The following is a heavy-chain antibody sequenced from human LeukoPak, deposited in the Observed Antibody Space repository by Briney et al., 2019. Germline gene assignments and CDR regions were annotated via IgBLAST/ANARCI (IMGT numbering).Heavy chain of an antibody. J-gene: IGHJ4*02. CDR3: ARHYRYGDVFDY. CDR2: IYYSGCT. V-gene: IGHV4-59*08. D-gene: IGHD4-17*01. CDR1: GGSISSYY. Sequence: SETLSLTCTVSGGSISSYYWSWIRQPPGKGLEWIGYIYYSGCTNYNPSLKSRVTISVDTSKNQFSLKLSSVTAADTAVYYCARHYRYGDVFDYWGQGTLVTVSS.